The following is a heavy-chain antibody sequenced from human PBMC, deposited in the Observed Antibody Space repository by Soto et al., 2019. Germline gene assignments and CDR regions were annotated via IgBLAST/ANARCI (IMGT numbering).Heavy chain of an antibody. J-gene: IGHJ4*02. Sequence: PVGSLRLSCAASGFTFSSYAMSWVRQAPGKGLEWVSAISGSGGSTYYADSVKGRFTISRDNSKNTLYLQMNSLRAEDTAVYYCANPTYYYDSSGYAPGYWGQGTLVTVSS. D-gene: IGHD3-22*01. CDR1: GFTFSSYA. V-gene: IGHV3-23*01. CDR2: ISGSGGST. CDR3: ANPTYYYDSSGYAPGY.